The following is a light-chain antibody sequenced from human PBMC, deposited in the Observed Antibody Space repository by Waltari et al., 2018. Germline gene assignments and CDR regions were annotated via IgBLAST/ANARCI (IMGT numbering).Light chain of an antibody. CDR1: QYIGDY. CDR3: QNRRNWPLLT. CDR2: EAS. V-gene: IGKV3-11*01. J-gene: IGKJ4*01. Sequence: VLTQSPATLSLSPGDRATLSCRASQYIGDYLAWYQQKPGQAPRLLMSEASNRATCVPDRFRASGSCTDFTLTVSSLEPEDFAVYYCQNRRNWPLLTFGGGTKVEIK.